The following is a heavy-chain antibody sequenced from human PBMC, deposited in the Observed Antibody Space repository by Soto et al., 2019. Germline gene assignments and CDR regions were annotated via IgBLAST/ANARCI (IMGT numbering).Heavy chain of an antibody. V-gene: IGHV3-53*01. D-gene: IGHD3-9*01. CDR3: ARVPPFYDILSSSYALTSFDY. J-gene: IGHJ4*02. CDR1: GFSVTSNY. Sequence: GGSLRLSCAPSGFSVTSNYMTSVRQAPGTGLECVSVIYAGGNTYYPDSVKGRFTISSDNSKNTLFLQMNNLRAEDTAVYYCARVPPFYDILSSSYALTSFDYWGQGTRVSV. CDR2: IYAGGNT.